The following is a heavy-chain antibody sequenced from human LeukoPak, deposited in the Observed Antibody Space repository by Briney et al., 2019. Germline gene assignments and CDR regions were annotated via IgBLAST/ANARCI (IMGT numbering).Heavy chain of an antibody. CDR3: AQASIRCSAANCYHADFDY. D-gene: IGHD2-15*01. CDR1: GGSFIGYY. CDR2: INHSGST. V-gene: IGHV4-34*01. Sequence: PSETLSLTCAVYGGSFIGYYWRWIRQPPGKGLEWIGEINHSGSTNYTPCLKSRFTMSVDTSKNQFSLKLISVTAADTAVYYCAQASIRCSAANCYHADFDYWGQGTLVTVSS. J-gene: IGHJ4*02.